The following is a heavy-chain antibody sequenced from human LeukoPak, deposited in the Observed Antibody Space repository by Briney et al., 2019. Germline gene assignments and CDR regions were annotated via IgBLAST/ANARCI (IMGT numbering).Heavy chain of an antibody. CDR1: GFIFNDYG. CDR3: ARVRRRYSSGWYYFDS. Sequence: GGSLRLSCAASGFIFNDYGMHWVRQAPGKGLEWVALILYDGSNTYYADSMKGRFTIPRDNSKNTLYLQMNSLRTDDTAVYYCARVRRRYSSGWYYFDSWGQGTLVTVSS. J-gene: IGHJ4*02. CDR2: ILYDGSNT. V-gene: IGHV3-30*03. D-gene: IGHD6-19*01.